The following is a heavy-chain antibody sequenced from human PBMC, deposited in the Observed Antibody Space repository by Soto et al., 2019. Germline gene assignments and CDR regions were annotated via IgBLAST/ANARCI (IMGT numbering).Heavy chain of an antibody. CDR2: IMWNSDRI. CDR1: GFTLHDHA. J-gene: IGHJ3*02. V-gene: IGHV3-9*01. D-gene: IGHD6-25*01. CDR3: TKDISAGGADI. Sequence: EAQLVESGGGFVQPGGSLRLSCAASGFTLHDHAMHWVRQAPGKGLEWVSGIMWNSDRIDYADSVRGRFTTSRDNAKNSLYLQMNSLRPEDTALYYCTKDISAGGADIWGQGTMVTVS.